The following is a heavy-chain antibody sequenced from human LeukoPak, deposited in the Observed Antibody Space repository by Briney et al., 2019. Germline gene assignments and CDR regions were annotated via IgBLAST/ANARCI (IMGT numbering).Heavy chain of an antibody. CDR1: GFTFSSYW. V-gene: IGHV3-74*01. CDR2: INTDGSST. D-gene: IGHD6-13*01. CDR3: ARVSSSSWWALDY. Sequence: GGSPRLSCAASGFTFSSYWMHWVRQAPGKGLVWVSRINTDGSSTSYADSVKGRFTISRDNAKNTLYLQMNGLRAEDTAVYYCARVSSSSWWALDYWGQGTLVTVSS. J-gene: IGHJ4*02.